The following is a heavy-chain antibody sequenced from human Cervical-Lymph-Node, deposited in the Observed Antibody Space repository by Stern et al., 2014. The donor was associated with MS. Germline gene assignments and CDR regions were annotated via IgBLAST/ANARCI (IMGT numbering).Heavy chain of an antibody. J-gene: IGHJ6*02. CDR3: ARSSSPSPYYCYGMDV. CDR2: IWDDGSNK. D-gene: IGHD6-13*01. Sequence: VQLVESGGGVVQPGRSLRLSCAASGFTFSSYGMHWVRQAPGKGLEWVAVIWDDGSNKYYSGAVKGRFTITRDKSKNTLYLQMNSLRAEDTAVYYCARSSSPSPYYCYGMDVWGQGTTVTVSS. V-gene: IGHV3-33*01. CDR1: GFTFSSYG.